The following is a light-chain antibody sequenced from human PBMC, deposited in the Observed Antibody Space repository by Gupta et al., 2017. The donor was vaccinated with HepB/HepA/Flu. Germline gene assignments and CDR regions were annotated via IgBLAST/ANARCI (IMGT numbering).Light chain of an antibody. J-gene: IGLJ2*01. Sequence: SSVLTQPPSVSVAPGKTAISPCGGHNIGSKSVHWYQHRPGQAPVMFFYDDRDRTSGIPERFSGANSGNTATVTISTVEAGDEADYYCHVWDSGDNRVAFGGGTKLTVL. CDR3: HVWDSGDNRVA. CDR2: DDR. V-gene: IGLV3-21*03. CDR1: NIGSKS.